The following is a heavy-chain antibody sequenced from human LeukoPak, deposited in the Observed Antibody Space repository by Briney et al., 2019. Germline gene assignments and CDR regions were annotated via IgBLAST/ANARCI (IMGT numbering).Heavy chain of an antibody. CDR3: ARGPGSYYVGWFDP. Sequence: ASVKVSCKASGYTFTSYDINWVRQATGQGLEWMGWMNANSGNTGYAQKFQGRVTMTRNTSISTAYMELSSLRSEDTAVYYCARGPGSYYVGWFDPWGQGTLVTVLS. CDR1: GYTFTSYD. J-gene: IGHJ5*02. V-gene: IGHV1-8*01. CDR2: MNANSGNT. D-gene: IGHD1-26*01.